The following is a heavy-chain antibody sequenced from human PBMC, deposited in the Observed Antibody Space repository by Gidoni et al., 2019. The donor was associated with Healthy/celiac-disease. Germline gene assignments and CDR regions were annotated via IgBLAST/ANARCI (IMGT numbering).Heavy chain of an antibody. V-gene: IGHV5-51*01. Sequence: GIIYPGDSDTRYSSSFQGQVTISADKSISTAYLQWSSLKASDTAMYYCARQVHDSSGYYYYYYGMDVWGQGTTVTVSS. D-gene: IGHD3-22*01. J-gene: IGHJ6*02. CDR2: IYPGDSDT. CDR3: ARQVHDSSGYYYYYYGMDV.